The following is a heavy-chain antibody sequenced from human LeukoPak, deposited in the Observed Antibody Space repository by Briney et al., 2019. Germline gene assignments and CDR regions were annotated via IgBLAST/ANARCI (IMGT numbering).Heavy chain of an antibody. CDR2: ISSSSSYI. V-gene: IGHV3-21*01. J-gene: IGHJ4*02. Sequence: GALEPSLAAPGIPFSKYSMKVGRPAPGKGGEWVSSISSSSSYIYYADSVKGRFTISRDNAKNSLYLQMNSLRAEDTAVYYCARGSSGSYSWGQGTLVTVSS. CDR1: GIPFSKYS. CDR3: ARGSSGSYS. D-gene: IGHD1-26*01.